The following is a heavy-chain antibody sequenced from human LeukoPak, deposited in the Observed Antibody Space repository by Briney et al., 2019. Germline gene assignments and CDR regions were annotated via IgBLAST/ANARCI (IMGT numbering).Heavy chain of an antibody. D-gene: IGHD3-16*01. V-gene: IGHV3-7*01. J-gene: IGHJ6*02. CDR3: ATYTHWLAGDV. CDR1: GFTFSDSW. Sequence: GGSLRLSCAASGFTFSDSWMSWVRQAPGKGLEWVANMNQDGSAKGYVDSVKGRFTISRDNARNSLYLQMSSLRPEDTAVYYCATYTHWLAGDVWGQGTTVTVSS. CDR2: MNQDGSAK.